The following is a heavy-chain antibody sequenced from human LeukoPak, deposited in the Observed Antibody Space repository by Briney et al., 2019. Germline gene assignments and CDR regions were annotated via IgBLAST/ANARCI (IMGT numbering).Heavy chain of an antibody. CDR1: GFTFSSFW. CDR3: AKDFVVVPGLVNYFDY. D-gene: IGHD2-2*01. V-gene: IGHV3-7*03. CDR2: IKQDGSEE. Sequence: GGTLRLSCAASGFTFSSFWMSWVRQAPGKGLEWVATIKQDGSEEYYMDSVKGRFIISRDNAKNSLHVQMNSLRAGDTAVYYCAKDFVVVPGLVNYFDYWGQGTLITVSS. J-gene: IGHJ4*02.